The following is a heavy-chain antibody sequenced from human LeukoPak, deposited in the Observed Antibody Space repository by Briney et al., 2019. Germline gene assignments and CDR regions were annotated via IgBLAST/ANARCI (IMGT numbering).Heavy chain of an antibody. D-gene: IGHD4-17*01. CDR1: GFTFSSYE. J-gene: IGHJ4*02. V-gene: IGHV3-7*01. Sequence: GGSLRLSCAASGFTFSSYEMNWVRQAPGKGLEWVANIKQDGSEKYYVDSVKGRFTISRDNAKNSLYLQMNSLRAEDTAVYYCARVYGDLDYWGQGTLVTVSS. CDR2: IKQDGSEK. CDR3: ARVYGDLDY.